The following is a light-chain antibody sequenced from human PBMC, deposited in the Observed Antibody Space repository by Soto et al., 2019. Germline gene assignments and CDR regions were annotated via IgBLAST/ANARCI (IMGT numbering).Light chain of an antibody. V-gene: IGKV3-15*01. Sequence: ERVMTQSPATLSVSPGERATLSCRASQSVSSNLAWYQQKPGQAPRLLIYGASTRATGIPARFSGSGSGTDFTLTISRLEPEDFAVYYCQQYGSSPLTFGQGTKVDIK. CDR2: GAS. J-gene: IGKJ1*01. CDR1: QSVSSN. CDR3: QQYGSSPLT.